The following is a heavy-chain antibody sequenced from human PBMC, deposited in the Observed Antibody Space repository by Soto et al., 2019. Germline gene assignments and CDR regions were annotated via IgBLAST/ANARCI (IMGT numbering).Heavy chain of an antibody. CDR2: TCHRSKWYY. J-gene: IGHJ6*03. CDR1: GDSVSSISAA. D-gene: IGHD3-10*01. Sequence: SQTLSLTCAISGDSVSSISAAWSWFRQSPSRGLEWLGRTCHRSKWYYDYAISVKSRIIINPDTSKNQFSLQLNSVTPEDTGVYYCAREGIPNYFYMAVWAKGTTVTVSS. CDR3: AREGIPNYFYMAV. V-gene: IGHV6-1*01.